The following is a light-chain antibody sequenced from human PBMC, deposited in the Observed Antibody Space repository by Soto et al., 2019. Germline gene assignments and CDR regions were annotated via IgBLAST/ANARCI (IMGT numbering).Light chain of an antibody. V-gene: IGKV3-11*01. J-gene: IGKJ5*01. Sequence: EIVLTQSPVTLSLSPGERATHSCRAGQSVRRYLAGYRQKHGKALSSRINHTLYWAVGIPARLSGSGSGTGFTFPFGRLEPEDFAVYYCKRSSNWITFGQGTRREIK. CDR2: HTL. CDR1: QSVRRY. CDR3: KRSSNWIT.